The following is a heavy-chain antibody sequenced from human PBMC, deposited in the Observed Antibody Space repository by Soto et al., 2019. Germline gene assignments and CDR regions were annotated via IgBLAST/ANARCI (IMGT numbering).Heavy chain of an antibody. Sequence: QVQLQESGPGLVKPSQTLSLTCTVSGGSISSGDYYWSWIRQPPGKGLEWIGYIYYSGSTYYNPSLKSRVTISVDTSKNQFSLKLSSVTAADTAVYYCARTTYYDILTGYYNDYWGQGTLVTVSS. D-gene: IGHD3-9*01. CDR2: IYYSGST. CDR3: ARTTYYDILTGYYNDY. J-gene: IGHJ4*02. CDR1: GGSISSGDYY. V-gene: IGHV4-30-4*01.